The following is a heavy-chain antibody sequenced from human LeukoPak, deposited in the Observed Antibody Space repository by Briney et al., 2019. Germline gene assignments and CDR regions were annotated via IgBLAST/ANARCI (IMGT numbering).Heavy chain of an antibody. CDR2: IIPIFGTA. Sequence: SVKVSCTAPGGTFSSYAISWVRQAPGQGLEWMGGIIPIFGTANYAQKLQGRVTMTTDTSTSTAYMELRSLRSDDTAVYYCAREEGQQLVQLRLYYGMDVWGQGTTVTVSS. CDR1: GGTFSSYA. D-gene: IGHD6-13*01. V-gene: IGHV1-69*05. CDR3: AREEGQQLVQLRLYYGMDV. J-gene: IGHJ6*02.